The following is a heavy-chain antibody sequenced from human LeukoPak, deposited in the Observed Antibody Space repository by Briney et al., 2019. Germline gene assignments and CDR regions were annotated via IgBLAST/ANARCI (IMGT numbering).Heavy chain of an antibody. D-gene: IGHD5-12*01. CDR3: ARRNGQDIVATFRRRYYFDY. V-gene: IGHV4-34*01. Sequence: SSETLSLTCAVYGGSFSGYYWSWIRQPPGKGLEWIGEINHSGSTNYNPSLKSRVTISINTSKNQFSLKLSSVTAADTAVYYCARRNGQDIVATFRRRYYFDYWGQGTLVTVSA. CDR2: INHSGST. J-gene: IGHJ4*02. CDR1: GGSFSGYY.